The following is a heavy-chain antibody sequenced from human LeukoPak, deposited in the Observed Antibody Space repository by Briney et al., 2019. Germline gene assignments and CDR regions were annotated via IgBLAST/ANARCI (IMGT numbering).Heavy chain of an antibody. D-gene: IGHD6-13*01. CDR3: ARAVDSSSSWYDWFDP. Sequence: ASVKVSCKASGYTFTGYYMHWVRQAPGQGLEWMGWIKPDNGDTNYVQKFQGRVTMTRDTSISTAYLELTKLRSDDAAVYYCARAVDSSSSWYDWFDPWGQGTLVTVSS. V-gene: IGHV1-2*02. CDR1: GYTFTGYY. CDR2: IKPDNGDT. J-gene: IGHJ5*02.